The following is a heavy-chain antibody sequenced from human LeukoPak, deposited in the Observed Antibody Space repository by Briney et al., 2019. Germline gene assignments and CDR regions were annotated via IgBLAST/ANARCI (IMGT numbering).Heavy chain of an antibody. J-gene: IGHJ4*02. CDR2: INHSGST. V-gene: IGHV4-34*01. Sequence: KPSETLSLTCAVYGGSFSGYYWSWIRQPPGKGLEWIGEINHSGSTNYNPSLKSRVTISVDTSKNQFSLKLSSVTAADTAVYYCARHKTGGTYPLDYWGQGTLVTVSS. D-gene: IGHD1-26*01. CDR3: ARHKTGGTYPLDY. CDR1: GGSFSGYY.